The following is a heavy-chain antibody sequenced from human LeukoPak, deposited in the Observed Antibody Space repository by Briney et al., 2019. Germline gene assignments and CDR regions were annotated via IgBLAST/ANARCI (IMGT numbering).Heavy chain of an antibody. D-gene: IGHD3/OR15-3a*01. CDR1: GGSISSGDYY. Sequence: SETPSLTCTVSGGSISSGDYYWSWIRQPPGKGLEWIGYIYYSGSTYYNPSLKSRVTISVDTSKNQFSLKLSSVTAADTAVYYCARVGLPLLADVWGKGTTVTVSS. V-gene: IGHV4-30-4*08. CDR2: IYYSGST. J-gene: IGHJ6*04. CDR3: ARVGLPLLADV.